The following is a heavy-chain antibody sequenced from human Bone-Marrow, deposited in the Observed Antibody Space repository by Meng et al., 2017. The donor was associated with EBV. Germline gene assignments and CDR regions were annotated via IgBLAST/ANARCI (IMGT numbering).Heavy chain of an antibody. Sequence: QGHWVQAGAGVKKTGSSVKVSCKTSGGTFSSDAISWVRQSPGQGLEWMGGLIPMLGAPNYAQKFQDRVTIIADKSTSIHYMELSSLRSDDTAVYYCASESGRGYTPDYWGRGALVTVSS. CDR3: ASESGRGYTPDY. V-gene: IGHV1-69*06. D-gene: IGHD3-10*01. J-gene: IGHJ4*02. CDR2: LIPMLGAP. CDR1: GGTFSSDA.